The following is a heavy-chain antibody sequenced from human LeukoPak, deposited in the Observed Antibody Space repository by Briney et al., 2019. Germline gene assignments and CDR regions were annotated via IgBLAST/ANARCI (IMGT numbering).Heavy chain of an antibody. CDR3: ARLGGHRYCTNGVCYYCDY. J-gene: IGHJ4*02. CDR1: GFTVSSNY. CDR2: ISSGGST. V-gene: IGHV3-66*01. D-gene: IGHD2-8*01. Sequence: TGGSLRLSCAASGFTVSSNYMTWDRQAQGNGLEWLSFISSGGSTYFSESVKGRFTLSRDNSKNTLYLQRNSLRAEDTAVYYCARLGGHRYCTNGVCYYCDYWGQGTLVTVSS.